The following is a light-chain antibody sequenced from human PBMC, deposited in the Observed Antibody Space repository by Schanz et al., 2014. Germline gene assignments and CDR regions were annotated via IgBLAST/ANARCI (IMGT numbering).Light chain of an antibody. J-gene: IGKJ3*01. V-gene: IGKV3-15*01. Sequence: EIVMTQSPATLSVSPGERATLSCRAGQSVSSNLAWYQQKPGQAPRLLIYGASTRATGIPARFSGSGSGTEFTLTISRLQPDDFATYFCQRYNTHPFTFGPGTKVDLK. CDR2: GAS. CDR1: QSVSSN. CDR3: QRYNTHPFT.